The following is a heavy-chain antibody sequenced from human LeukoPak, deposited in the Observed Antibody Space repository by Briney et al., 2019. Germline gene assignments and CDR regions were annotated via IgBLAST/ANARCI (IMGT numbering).Heavy chain of an antibody. Sequence: ASVKVSCKASGYTFTSYGISWVRQAPGQGLEWMGWISAYNGNTNYAQKLQGRVTMTTDTSTSTAYMELRSLRSDDTAVYYCARDDQSRVVPAAIGWFDPWGQGTLVTVSS. D-gene: IGHD2-2*01. V-gene: IGHV1-18*01. CDR2: ISAYNGNT. CDR1: GYTFTSYG. CDR3: ARDDQSRVVPAAIGWFDP. J-gene: IGHJ5*02.